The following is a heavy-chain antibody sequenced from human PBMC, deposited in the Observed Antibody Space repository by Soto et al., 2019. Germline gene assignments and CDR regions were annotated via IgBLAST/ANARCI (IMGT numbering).Heavy chain of an antibody. CDR1: GFTFSSYW. V-gene: IGHV3-7*01. CDR2: IKQDGSEK. Sequence: GGSLRLSCAASGFTFSSYWMSWVRQAPGKGLEWVANIKQDGSEKYYVDSVKGRFTISRDNAKNSLYLQMNSLRAEDTAVYYCARELVVHYYGSGSYYQEYGYYFDYWGQGTLVTVSS. D-gene: IGHD3-10*01. CDR3: ARELVVHYYGSGSYYQEYGYYFDY. J-gene: IGHJ4*02.